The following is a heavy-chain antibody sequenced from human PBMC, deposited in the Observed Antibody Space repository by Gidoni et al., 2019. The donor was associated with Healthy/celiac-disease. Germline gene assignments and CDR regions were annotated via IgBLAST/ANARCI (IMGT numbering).Heavy chain of an antibody. CDR1: GLPFADYA. CDR3: AKDRGIAAAGPYYYYYGMDV. CDR2: ISGDGGST. D-gene: IGHD6-13*01. Sequence: EVQLVESGGGVVQPGGSLRLSCAASGLPFADYAIHWVRQAPGKGLEWVSLISGDGGSTYYADSVKGRFTISRDNSKNSLYLQMNSLRTEDTALYYCAKDRGIAAAGPYYYYYGMDVWGQGTTVTVSS. V-gene: IGHV3-43*02. J-gene: IGHJ6*02.